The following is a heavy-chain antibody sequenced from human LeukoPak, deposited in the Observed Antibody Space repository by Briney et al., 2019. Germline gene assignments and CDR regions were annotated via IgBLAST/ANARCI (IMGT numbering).Heavy chain of an antibody. Sequence: GGSLRLSCAASGFTFDDYAMHWVRQAPGKGLEWVSGISWNSGSIGYADSVKGRFTISRDNAKNSLYLQMNSLRAEDTAVYYCAKQVATVGSDFDYWGQGTLVTVSS. CDR3: AKQVATVGSDFDY. J-gene: IGHJ4*02. CDR2: ISWNSGSI. V-gene: IGHV3-9*01. CDR1: GFTFDDYA. D-gene: IGHD5-12*01.